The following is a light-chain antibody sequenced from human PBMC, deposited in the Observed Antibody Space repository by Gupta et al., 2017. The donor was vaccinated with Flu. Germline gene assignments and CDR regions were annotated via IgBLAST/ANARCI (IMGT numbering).Light chain of an antibody. Sequence: QSVLTQPPSASGTPGQRVPISCSGSSSNIGSYTIDWYQQLPGTAPKLLIYDTNERPSGVPDRLSGSKSGTSASLAISGLQSEDEADYYCAAWDDSLNGAYVFGTGTKVTVL. J-gene: IGLJ1*01. CDR2: DTN. CDR3: AAWDDSLNGAYV. CDR1: SSNIGSYT. V-gene: IGLV1-44*01.